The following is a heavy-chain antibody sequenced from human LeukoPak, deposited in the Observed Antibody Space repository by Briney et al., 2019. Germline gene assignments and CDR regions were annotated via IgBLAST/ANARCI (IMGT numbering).Heavy chain of an antibody. J-gene: IGHJ4*02. Sequence: GGSLRLSCAASGFTFSSYWMSWVCQAPGRGLEWVANIKQDGSEKYYVDSVKGRFTISRDKAKNSLYLQMNSLRAEDTAVYYCTREVGPQVPAAHRGDYWGQGTLVTVSS. CDR1: GFTFSSYW. D-gene: IGHD2-2*01. CDR3: TREVGPQVPAAHRGDY. CDR2: IKQDGSEK. V-gene: IGHV3-7*01.